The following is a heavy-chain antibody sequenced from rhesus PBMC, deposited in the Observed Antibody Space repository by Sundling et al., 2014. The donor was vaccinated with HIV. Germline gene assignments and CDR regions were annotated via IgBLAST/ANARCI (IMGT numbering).Heavy chain of an antibody. CDR2: IYGSGGST. CDR1: GDSISGGYF. D-gene: IGHD5-12*01. Sequence: QVQLQESGPGLVKPSETLSLTCGVSGDSISGGYFWSWIRQAPGKGLEWIGRIYGSGGSTDYNPSLKSRVTISIDTSKNHFSLKLRSMTAADTAVYYCGRDRYNYRPYGNTQRTYYFDSWGQGVLVTVSS. CDR3: GRDRYNYRPYGNTQRTYYFDS. J-gene: IGHJ4*01. V-gene: IGHV4S2*01.